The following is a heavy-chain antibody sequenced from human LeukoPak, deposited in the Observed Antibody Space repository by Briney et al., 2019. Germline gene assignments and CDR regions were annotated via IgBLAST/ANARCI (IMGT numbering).Heavy chain of an antibody. J-gene: IGHJ5*02. CDR3: ARDRLSCSSTSCYLGFDP. Sequence: GGSLRLSCAASGFTFSSYSMNWVRQAPGKGLEWVSSISSSSSYIYYADSVKGRFTISRDNAKNSLYLQMNSLRAEDTAVYYCARDRLSCSSTSCYLGFDPWGQGTLVTVSS. V-gene: IGHV3-21*01. D-gene: IGHD2-2*01. CDR2: ISSSSSYI. CDR1: GFTFSSYS.